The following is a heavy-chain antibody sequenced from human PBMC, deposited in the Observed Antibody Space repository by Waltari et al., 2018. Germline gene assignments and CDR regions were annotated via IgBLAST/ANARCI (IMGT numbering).Heavy chain of an antibody. Sequence: QVQLVQSGAEVKKPGSSVKVSCKASGGTFSSYAISWVRQAPGKGLEWMGRIIRSFGTANYAQKFQGRVTITADESTSTAYMEVSSLRSEDTAVYYCARAGDKYCGGDCLVFHYWGQGTLVTVSS. CDR2: IIRSFGTA. CDR1: GGTFSSYA. D-gene: IGHD2-21*02. J-gene: IGHJ4*02. V-gene: IGHV1-69*15. CDR3: ARAGDKYCGGDCLVFHY.